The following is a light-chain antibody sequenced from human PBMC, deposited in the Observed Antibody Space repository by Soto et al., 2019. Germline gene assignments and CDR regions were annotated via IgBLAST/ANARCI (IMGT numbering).Light chain of an antibody. CDR3: QQYVSSPWA. CDR1: QSVTNSF. V-gene: IGKV3-20*01. CDR2: GAS. Sequence: EIVLAQSPGTLSLSPGERATRSCMSSQSVTNSFLAWYQQKPGQAPRLLIYGASRRATGIPDRFTGSGSGTDFTLTISRLEPEDFAVYYCQQYVSSPWAFGQGTKVDIK. J-gene: IGKJ1*01.